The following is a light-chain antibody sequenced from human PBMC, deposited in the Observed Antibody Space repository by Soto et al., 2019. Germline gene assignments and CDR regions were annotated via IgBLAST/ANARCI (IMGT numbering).Light chain of an antibody. Sequence: QSVLTQPPSVSGAPGQRVTISCTGSSSNIGAGYDVHWYQQLPGTAPKLLIYGNSNRPSGVPDRFSGSKSGTSASLAITGLQAEDEADYYCQSYDNSLSAFYVSGTGTKLTVL. CDR1: SSNIGAGYD. V-gene: IGLV1-40*01. J-gene: IGLJ1*01. CDR2: GNS. CDR3: QSYDNSLSAFYV.